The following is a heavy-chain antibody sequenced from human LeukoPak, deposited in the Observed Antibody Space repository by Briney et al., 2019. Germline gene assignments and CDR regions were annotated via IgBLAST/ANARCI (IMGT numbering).Heavy chain of an antibody. D-gene: IGHD1-26*01. CDR1: GFTFSTYG. Sequence: GGSLRLSCAASGFTFSTYGMHWVRQAPGKGLEWVGRIKSKTDGGTTDYAAPVKGRFTISRDDSKNTLYLQMNSLKTEDTAVYYCTGSGSYYYYYMDVWGKGTTVTVSS. CDR2: IKSKTDGGTT. J-gene: IGHJ6*03. CDR3: TGSGSYYYYYMDV. V-gene: IGHV3-15*01.